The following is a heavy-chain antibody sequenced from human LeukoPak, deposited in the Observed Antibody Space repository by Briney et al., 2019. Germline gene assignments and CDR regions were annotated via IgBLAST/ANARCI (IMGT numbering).Heavy chain of an antibody. J-gene: IGHJ3*02. CDR2: MNPNSGNT. D-gene: IGHD6-19*01. V-gene: IGHV1-8*01. CDR3: TRGRRTAVGI. CDR1: GYTLISYD. Sequence: GASVKVSCKASGYTLISYDINWVRQATGQGLEWMGYMNPNSGNTSYAQKFQGRVTMTRNTSISTAYMELSSLRSEDTAVYYCTRGRRTAVGIWGQGTMVTVSS.